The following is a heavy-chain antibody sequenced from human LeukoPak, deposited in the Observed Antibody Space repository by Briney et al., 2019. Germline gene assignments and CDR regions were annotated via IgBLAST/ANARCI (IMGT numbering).Heavy chain of an antibody. CDR3: AKNKHPAYGDYPPYGMDV. Sequence: GGSLRLSCAASGFTFDDYAMHWVRQAPGKGLEWVSLISGDGGSTYYADSVKGRFTISRDNSKNSLYLQMNSLRTENTALYYCAKNKHPAYGDYPPYGMDVWGQGTTVTVSS. CDR1: GFTFDDYA. J-gene: IGHJ6*02. D-gene: IGHD4-17*01. V-gene: IGHV3-43*02. CDR2: ISGDGGST.